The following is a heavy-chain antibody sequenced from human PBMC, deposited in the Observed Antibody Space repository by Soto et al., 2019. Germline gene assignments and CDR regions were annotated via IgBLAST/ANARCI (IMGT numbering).Heavy chain of an antibody. CDR2: ISGGSKTK. J-gene: IGHJ4*02. V-gene: IGHV3-48*04. CDR3: VRDQDSRGYSVFNH. Sequence: PGGSLRLSCEGSGFTFSTYSMNWVRQAPGKGLEWVSYISGGSKTKNYADSVKGRFIISRDNAKNTLYLQMNSLRAEDTAVYFCVRDQDSRGYSVFNHWGQGAQVTVSS. CDR1: GFTFSTYS. D-gene: IGHD3-22*01.